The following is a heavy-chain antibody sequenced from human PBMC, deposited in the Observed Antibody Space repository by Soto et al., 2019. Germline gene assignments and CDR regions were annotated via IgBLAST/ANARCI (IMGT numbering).Heavy chain of an antibody. CDR3: TTDPGARGVRGPTFSG. CDR2: IKSKTDGGTT. D-gene: IGHD3-10*01. J-gene: IGHJ4*02. V-gene: IGHV3-15*01. Sequence: GGSLRLSCAASGFTFSNAWMSWVRQAPGKGLEWVGRIKSKTDGGTTDYAAPVKGRFTISRDDSKNTLYLQMNSLKTEDTAVYYCTTDPGARGVRGPTFSGWGQGTLVTVSS. CDR1: GFTFSNAW.